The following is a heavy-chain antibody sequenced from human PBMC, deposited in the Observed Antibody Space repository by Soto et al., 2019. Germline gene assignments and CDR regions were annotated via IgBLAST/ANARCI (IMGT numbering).Heavy chain of an antibody. CDR2: ISYDGSNK. CDR3: ARAYEGDYFDY. V-gene: IGHV3-30-3*01. CDR1: GFTFSDYY. Sequence: GGSLRLSCAASGFTFSDYYMHWVRQAPGKGLEWVAVISYDGSNKYYADSVKGRFTISRDNSKNTLYLQMNSLRAEDTAVYYCARAYEGDYFDYWGQGTLVTVSS. D-gene: IGHD3-16*01. J-gene: IGHJ4*02.